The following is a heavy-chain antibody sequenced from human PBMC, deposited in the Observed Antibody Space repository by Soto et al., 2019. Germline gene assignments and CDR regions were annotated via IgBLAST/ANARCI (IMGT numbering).Heavy chain of an antibody. J-gene: IGHJ6*02. D-gene: IGHD1-20*01. Sequence: QVQLVESGGGVVQPGRSLRLSCAASGFTFSSYGMHWVRQAPGKGLEWVAVISYDGSNKYYADSVKGRFTISRDNSKNTVYLQMNSLRAEDTAVYYCAKGGITGTPWYYGMDVWGQGTTVTVSS. CDR3: AKGGITGTPWYYGMDV. CDR1: GFTFSSYG. V-gene: IGHV3-30*18. CDR2: ISYDGSNK.